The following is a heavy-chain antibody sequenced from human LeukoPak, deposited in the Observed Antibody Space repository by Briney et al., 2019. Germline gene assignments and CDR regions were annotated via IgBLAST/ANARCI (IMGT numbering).Heavy chain of an antibody. J-gene: IGHJ4*02. CDR3: ARVGANGYCSGGSCYHFDY. V-gene: IGHV4-61*01. D-gene: IGHD2-15*01. CDR2: IYYSGST. CDR1: GGSVSSGSYY. Sequence: PSETLSLTCTVSGGSVSSGSYYWSWIRQPPGKGLEWIGYIYYSGSTNYNPSLKSRVTISVDTSKNQFSLKLSSVTAADTAVYYCARVGANGYCSGGSCYHFDYWGQGTLVTVSS.